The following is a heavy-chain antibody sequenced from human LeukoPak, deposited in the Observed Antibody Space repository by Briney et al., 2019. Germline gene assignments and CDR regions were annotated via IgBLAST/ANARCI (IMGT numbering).Heavy chain of an antibody. J-gene: IGHJ4*02. CDR3: ARVIGFGEPESNFDY. V-gene: IGHV1-46*01. Sequence: ASVKVSCKASGYTFTSYYMHWVRQAPGQGLEWMGIINPSGGSTSYAQKFQGRVTMTRDMSTSTVYMELSSLRSEDTAVYYCARVIGFGEPESNFDYWGQGTLVTVSS. D-gene: IGHD3-10*01. CDR1: GYTFTSYY. CDR2: INPSGGST.